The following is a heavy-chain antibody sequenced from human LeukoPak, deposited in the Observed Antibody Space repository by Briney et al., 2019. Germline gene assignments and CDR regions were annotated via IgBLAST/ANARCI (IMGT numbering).Heavy chain of an antibody. V-gene: IGHV4-39*07. D-gene: IGHD2-2*01. Sequence: PGGSLRLSCAASGFTFSSYWMSWARQPPGKGLEWIGSIYYSGSTYYNPSLKSRVTISVDTSKNQFSLKLSSVTAADTAVYYCARDHREYQLLKGGPFDPWGQGTLVTVSS. CDR3: ARDHREYQLLKGGPFDP. J-gene: IGHJ5*02. CDR2: IYYSGST. CDR1: GFTFSSYW.